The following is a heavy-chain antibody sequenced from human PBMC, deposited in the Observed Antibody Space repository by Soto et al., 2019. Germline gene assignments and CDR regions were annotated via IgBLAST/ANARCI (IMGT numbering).Heavy chain of an antibody. CDR2: ISGYNGNA. V-gene: IGHV1-18*01. CDR3: AREGSYGWYDC. Sequence: ASVNVSFKASGYTFISHCIIWVRQAPGQGPEWMRWISGYNGNAKYAQRFQGRVTMTTDTSTSTVYMDLRSLGSDDSAVYYCAREGSYGWYDCWGQGTLVTVSS. J-gene: IGHJ5*01. CDR1: GYTFISHC. D-gene: IGHD2-15*01.